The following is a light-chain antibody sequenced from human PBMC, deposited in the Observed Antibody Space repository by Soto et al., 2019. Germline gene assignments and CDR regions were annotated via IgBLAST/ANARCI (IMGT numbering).Light chain of an antibody. CDR2: EVN. V-gene: IGLV2-14*01. Sequence: QSALTQPASVSGSPGQSITISCTGTSSDVGGYNYVSWYQQHPGQAPKLMIYEVNNRPSGVSNRFSGSKSGNTASLTISGLQAEDEADYYCNSYTSSSTRVFGGGTQLTVL. CDR3: NSYTSSSTRV. J-gene: IGLJ2*01. CDR1: SSDVGGYNY.